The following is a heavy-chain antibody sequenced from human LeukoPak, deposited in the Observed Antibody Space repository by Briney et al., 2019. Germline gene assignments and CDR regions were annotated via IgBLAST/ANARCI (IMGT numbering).Heavy chain of an antibody. CDR2: ISYDGSNE. CDR1: GFTFSSYA. D-gene: IGHD3-10*02. V-gene: IGHV3-30*04. CDR3: ARDLMS. J-gene: IGHJ5*02. Sequence: GGSLRLSCAASGFTFSSYAMHWVRQAPGKGLEWVAVISYDGSNEYYADSVKGRFTISRDNSKNTLYLQMNSLRAEDTAVYYCARDLMSWGQGTLVTVSS.